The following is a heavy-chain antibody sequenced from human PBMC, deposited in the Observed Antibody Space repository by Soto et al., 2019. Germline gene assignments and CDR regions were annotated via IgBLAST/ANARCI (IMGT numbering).Heavy chain of an antibody. Sequence: QVHLVQSGAEVKKPGASVKVSCKASGFSFNTYGITWVRQAPGQGPEWRGWISTYNTKYAQKFEGRVTMTTDTVTTDTSTTIAYMELVSLRPDDTAVYYCARVYDSYGWGGFDYWGQGTLVTVSS. D-gene: IGHD5-18*01. CDR2: ISTYNT. CDR3: ARVYDSYGWGGFDY. V-gene: IGHV1-18*04. CDR1: GFSFNTYG. J-gene: IGHJ4*02.